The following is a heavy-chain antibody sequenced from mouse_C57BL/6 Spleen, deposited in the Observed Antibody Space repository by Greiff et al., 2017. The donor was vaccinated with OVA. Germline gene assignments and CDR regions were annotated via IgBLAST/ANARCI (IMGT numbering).Heavy chain of an antibody. J-gene: IGHJ2*01. CDR2: IDPSDSYT. Sequence: QVQLQQSGAELVMPGASVKLSCKASGYTFTSYWMHWVKQRPGQGLEWIGEIDPSDSYTNYNQKFKGKSTLTVDKSSSTAYMQLSSLTSEDSAVYYCARGDDGYPFYFDYWGQGTTLTVSS. CDR3: ARGDDGYPFYFDY. CDR1: GYTFTSYW. V-gene: IGHV1-69*01. D-gene: IGHD2-3*01.